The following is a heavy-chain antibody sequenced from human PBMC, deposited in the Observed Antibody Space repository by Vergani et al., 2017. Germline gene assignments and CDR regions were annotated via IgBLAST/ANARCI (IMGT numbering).Heavy chain of an antibody. V-gene: IGHV1-69*04. J-gene: IGHJ4*02. CDR1: GGTFSSYA. CDR3: ARPTDDYGGIFGY. Sequence: QVQLVQSGAEVKKPGSSVKVSCKASGGTFSSYAISWVRQAPGQGLEWMGRIIPILGIANYAQKFQGRVTITADKSTSTAYMELSSLRSEDTAVYYCARPTDDYGGIFGYWGQGTLVTVSS. CDR2: IIPILGIA. D-gene: IGHD4-23*01.